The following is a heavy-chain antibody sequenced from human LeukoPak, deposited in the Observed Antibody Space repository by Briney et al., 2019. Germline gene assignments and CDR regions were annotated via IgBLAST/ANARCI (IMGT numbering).Heavy chain of an antibody. CDR3: AKSRGSTLFDS. D-gene: IGHD1-26*01. Sequence: GGSLRLSCAASGFIFTNYAMSWVRQAPGKGLEWVSGINGGGDKTYYRDSVKGRITISRDNSKNTLYLQMNSLRAEDTAIYYCAKSRGSTLFDSWGQGTLVTVSS. CDR1: GFIFTNYA. J-gene: IGHJ4*02. CDR2: INGGGDKT. V-gene: IGHV3-23*01.